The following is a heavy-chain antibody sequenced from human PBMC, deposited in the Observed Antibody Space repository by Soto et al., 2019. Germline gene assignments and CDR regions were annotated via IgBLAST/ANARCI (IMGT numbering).Heavy chain of an antibody. J-gene: IGHJ2*01. D-gene: IGHD1-26*01. CDR2: IKTDGSTT. CDR1: GFSFSSYW. CDR3: ARVGQVASYFDL. Sequence: EVQLVESGGGLVQPGGSLRLSCAASGFSFSSYWMHWVRQAPGKGLVWVSRIKTDGSTTNYADSVKGRFTVSRDNAENTLYLQMTSLRTEVTAVYYCARVGQVASYFDLWGGGTLVTVSS. V-gene: IGHV3-74*01.